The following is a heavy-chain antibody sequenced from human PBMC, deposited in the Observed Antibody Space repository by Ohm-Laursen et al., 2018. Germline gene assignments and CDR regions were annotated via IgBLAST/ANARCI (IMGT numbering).Heavy chain of an antibody. V-gene: IGHV3-9*01. CDR2: ISWNSGSI. J-gene: IGHJ3*02. D-gene: IGHD5-24*01. CDR1: GFTFDDYA. CDR3: AKGVEMATWDAFDI. Sequence: SSLRLSCAASGFTFDDYAMHWVRQAPGKGLEWVSGISWNSGSIGYADSVKGRFTISRDNAKNSLYLQMNSLRAEDTALNYCAKGVEMATWDAFDIWGQGTMVTVSS.